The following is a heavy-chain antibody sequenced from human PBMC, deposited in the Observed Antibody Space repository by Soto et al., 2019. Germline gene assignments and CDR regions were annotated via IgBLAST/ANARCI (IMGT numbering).Heavy chain of an antibody. D-gene: IGHD3-10*01. CDR2: IYYSGST. CDR1: GGSISSYY. J-gene: IGHJ6*02. V-gene: IGHV4-59*01. Sequence: TLSLTCTVSGGSISSYYWSWIRQPPGKGLEWIGYIYYSGSTNYNPSLKSRVTISVDTSKNQFSLKLSSVTAADTAVYYCASLTGIRGMDVWGQGTTVTVSS. CDR3: ASLTGIRGMDV.